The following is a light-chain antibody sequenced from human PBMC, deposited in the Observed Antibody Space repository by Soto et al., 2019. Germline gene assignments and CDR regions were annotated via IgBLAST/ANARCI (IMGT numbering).Light chain of an antibody. V-gene: IGKV4-1*01. CDR2: WAS. CDR1: QNVLYSSDNKNY. J-gene: IGKJ2*01. CDR3: QQYYHIPYT. Sequence: DIVMTQSPDSLAVSLGERATINCKSSQNVLYSSDNKNYLAWYQQRPGQPPKLLIYWASTRESGVPARFSGSGSGKDFTLTISSLQAEDVAVYYCQQYYHIPYTFGQGTKLEIK.